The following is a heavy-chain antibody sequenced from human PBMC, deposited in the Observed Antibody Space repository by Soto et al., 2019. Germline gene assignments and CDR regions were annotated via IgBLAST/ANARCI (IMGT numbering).Heavy chain of an antibody. CDR3: ARDLPDILTGYADGGTLVY. CDR1: GFTFSSYA. D-gene: IGHD3-9*01. CDR2: ISYDGSNK. Sequence: QVQLVESGGGVVQPGRSLRLSCAASGFTFSSYAMHWVRQAPGKGLEWVAVISYDGSNKYYADSVKGRFTISRDNSKKTLYLQMNSLRAEHTAVYYCARDLPDILTGYADGGTLVYWGQGTLVTVSS. J-gene: IGHJ4*02. V-gene: IGHV3-30-3*01.